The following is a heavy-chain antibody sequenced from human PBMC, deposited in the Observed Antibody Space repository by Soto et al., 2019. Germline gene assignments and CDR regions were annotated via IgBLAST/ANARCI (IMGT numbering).Heavy chain of an antibody. CDR1: GFTFSSYG. V-gene: IGHV3-30*03. D-gene: IGHD4-17*01. J-gene: IGHJ6*02. CDR2: ISYDGSNK. Sequence: QVQLVESGGGVVQPGRSLRLSCAASGFTFSSYGMHWVRQAPGKGLEWVAVISYDGSNKYYADSVKGRFTISRDNSKNTLYLQMNSLRAEDTAVYYCASPGYGDYAGDLYYYGMDVWGQGTTVTVSS. CDR3: ASPGYGDYAGDLYYYGMDV.